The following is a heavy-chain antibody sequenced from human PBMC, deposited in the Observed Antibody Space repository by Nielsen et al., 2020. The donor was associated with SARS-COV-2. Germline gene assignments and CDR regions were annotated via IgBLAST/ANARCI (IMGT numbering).Heavy chain of an antibody. Sequence: SETLSLTCTVSGDSIGSHYWSWIRQSPGKGLEWIAYRNYNGNINYNPSLRSRFIMSVDSFRKQLSLKVMSVTTADTAVYFCAGGLDSPPDLPIGIWGQGTLVTVSS. J-gene: IGHJ4*02. CDR1: GDSIGSHY. CDR3: AGGLDSPPDLPIGI. D-gene: IGHD3-3*02. CDR2: RNYNGNI. V-gene: IGHV4-59*11.